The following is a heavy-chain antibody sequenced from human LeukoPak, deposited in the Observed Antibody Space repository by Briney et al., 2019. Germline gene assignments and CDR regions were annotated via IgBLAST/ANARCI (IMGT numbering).Heavy chain of an antibody. V-gene: IGHV4-34*01. CDR1: GGSFGGYY. Sequence: SETLSLTCAVYGGSFGGYYWSWIRQPPGKGLEWIGEINHSGSTNYNPSLKSRVTISVDTSKNQFSLKLSSVTAADTAVYYCARGDKASVWGQGTMVTVSS. CDR3: ARGDKASV. CDR2: INHSGST. J-gene: IGHJ3*01.